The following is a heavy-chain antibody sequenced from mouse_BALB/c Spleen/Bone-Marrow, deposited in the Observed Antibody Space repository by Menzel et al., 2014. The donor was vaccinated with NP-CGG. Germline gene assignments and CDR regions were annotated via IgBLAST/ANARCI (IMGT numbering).Heavy chain of an antibody. Sequence: VQLQQSGAELVKPGASVQLSCTASGYNIKDTYMHWVKQRPEQGLEWIGRIDPANGHTKYDPKFQGKATITADTSSNTAYLQLSSLTSEDTAVYYCARGGSSYGWYFDVWGAVTTVTVSS. CDR2: IDPANGHT. CDR1: GYNIKDTY. V-gene: IGHV14-3*02. D-gene: IGHD1-1*01. J-gene: IGHJ1*01. CDR3: ARGGSSYGWYFDV.